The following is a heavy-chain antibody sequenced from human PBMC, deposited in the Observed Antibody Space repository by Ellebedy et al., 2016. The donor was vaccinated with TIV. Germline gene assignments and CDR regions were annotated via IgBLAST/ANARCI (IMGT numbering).Heavy chain of an antibody. CDR1: GFTFSSYW. V-gene: IGHV3-43*02. CDR2: ISGDGGST. CDR3: AKDRHLWFGELLSNAWYYYGMDV. J-gene: IGHJ6*02. D-gene: IGHD3-10*01. Sequence: PGGSLRLSCAASGFTFSSYWMHWVRQAPGKGLEWVSLISGDGGSTYYADSVKGRFTISRDNSKNSLYLQMNSLRTEDTALYYCAKDRHLWFGELLSNAWYYYGMDVWGQGTTVTVSS.